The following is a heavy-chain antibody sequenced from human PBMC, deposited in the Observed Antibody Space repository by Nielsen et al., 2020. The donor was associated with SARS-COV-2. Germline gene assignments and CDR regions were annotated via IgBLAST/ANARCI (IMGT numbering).Heavy chain of an antibody. CDR3: AKEVSYGYWYYGMDV. CDR2: ITSSGGST. V-gene: IGHV3-23*01. Sequence: GESLKISCAASGFTFSRYAMNWVRQAPGKGLEWVSMITSSGGSTYYAESVKGRFTISRDTSKNTLYLQMNSLRAEDTAVYYCAKEVSYGYWYYGMDVWGQGTTVTVSS. D-gene: IGHD3-16*01. J-gene: IGHJ6*02. CDR1: GFTFSRYA.